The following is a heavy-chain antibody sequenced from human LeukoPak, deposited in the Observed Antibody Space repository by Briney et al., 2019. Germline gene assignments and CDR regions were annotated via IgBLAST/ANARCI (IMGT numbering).Heavy chain of an antibody. D-gene: IGHD4-17*01. J-gene: IGHJ4*02. CDR1: GNYW. CDR2: ISSSGSTI. Sequence: GGSLRLSCAASGNYWMHWVRQAPGRGLEWVSYISSSGSTIYYADSVKGRFTISRDNAKNSLYLQMNSLRAEDTAVYYCARERSGYGDYDYWGQGTLVTVSS. CDR3: ARERSGYGDYDY. V-gene: IGHV3-11*01.